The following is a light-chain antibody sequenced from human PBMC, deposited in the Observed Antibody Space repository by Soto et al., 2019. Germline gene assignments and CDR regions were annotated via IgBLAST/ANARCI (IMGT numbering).Light chain of an antibody. CDR2: EVS. J-gene: IGLJ1*01. CDR1: SSDVGGYNY. CDR3: SPYPITSNYV. V-gene: IGLV2-14*01. Sequence: QSVLTQPASVSGSPGQSITISCTGTSSDVGGYNYVSWYQQHPGKAPKLMIYEVSDRPSGVSNRFSGSKSGNTASLTISGLQAEDEADYYCSPYPITSNYVFGNGTKVTV.